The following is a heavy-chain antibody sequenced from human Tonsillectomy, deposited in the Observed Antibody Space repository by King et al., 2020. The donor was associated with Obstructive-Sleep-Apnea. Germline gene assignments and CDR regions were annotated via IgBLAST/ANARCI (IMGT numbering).Heavy chain of an antibody. D-gene: IGHD3-22*01. CDR3: ARLRLSSGYYYALDY. CDR2: IDWDDDK. V-gene: IGHV2-70*15. Sequence: VTLKESGPALVKPTQTLTLTCTFSGFSLSTSGMCVSWIRQPPGKALEWLARIDWDDDKYYSTSLKTRLTISKDTSKNQVVLTMTNMDPVDTATYYCARLRLSSGYYYALDYWGQGTLVTVSS. J-gene: IGHJ4*02. CDR1: GFSLSTSGMC.